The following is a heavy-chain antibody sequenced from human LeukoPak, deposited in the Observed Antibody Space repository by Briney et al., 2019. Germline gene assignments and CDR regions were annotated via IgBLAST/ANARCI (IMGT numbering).Heavy chain of an antibody. CDR3: ARDGTIFGVVSGAFDI. J-gene: IGHJ3*02. CDR2: INHSGST. Sequence: SETLSLTCAVYGGSFSGYYWSWIRQPPGKGLEWIGEINHSGSTNYNPSLKSRVTISVDTSKNQFSLKLSSVTAADTAVYYCARDGTIFGVVSGAFDIWGQGTMVTVSS. CDR1: GGSFSGYY. V-gene: IGHV4-34*01. D-gene: IGHD3-3*01.